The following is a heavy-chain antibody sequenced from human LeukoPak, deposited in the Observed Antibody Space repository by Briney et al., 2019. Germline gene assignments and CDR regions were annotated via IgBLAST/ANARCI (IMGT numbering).Heavy chain of an antibody. D-gene: IGHD3-16*01. CDR2: ISKTSSHI. Sequence: GGSLRLSCAASVFTFSSYSMKWVRQAPGKGLEWVSSISKTSSHIYYADSVKGRFTISRDNAKNSMYLQMNSLRAEETAVYYCARHIETFSDYYYGIYVWGQGTTVTVSS. CDR1: VFTFSSYS. V-gene: IGHV3-21*01. J-gene: IGHJ6*02. CDR3: ARHIETFSDYYYGIYV.